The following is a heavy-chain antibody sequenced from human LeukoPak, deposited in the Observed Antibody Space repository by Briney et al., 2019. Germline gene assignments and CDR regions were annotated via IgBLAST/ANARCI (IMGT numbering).Heavy chain of an antibody. D-gene: IGHD1-26*01. CDR2: IYYSGST. Sequence: SETLSLTCTVSGGSLSSYYWSWIRQPPGKGLEWIGYIYYSGSTNYSPSLRSRVTISVDTSKNQFSLKLSSVTAADTAVYYCARAFGSISGSNDWGQGTLVTVSS. J-gene: IGHJ4*02. V-gene: IGHV4-59*12. CDR3: ARAFGSISGSND. CDR1: GGSLSSYY.